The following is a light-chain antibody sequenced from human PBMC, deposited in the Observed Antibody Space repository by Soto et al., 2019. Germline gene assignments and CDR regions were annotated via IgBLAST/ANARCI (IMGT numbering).Light chain of an antibody. CDR2: KAS. CDR3: KQYNSYSQT. CDR1: QSISSW. V-gene: IGKV1-5*03. Sequence: IQMTQSPSTLSASVGDRVTITCRASQSISSWLAWYQQKPGKAPKLLIYKASSLESGVPSRFSGSGSGTEFTLTISSLQPDDFATYYCKQYNSYSQTFGQGTKV. J-gene: IGKJ1*01.